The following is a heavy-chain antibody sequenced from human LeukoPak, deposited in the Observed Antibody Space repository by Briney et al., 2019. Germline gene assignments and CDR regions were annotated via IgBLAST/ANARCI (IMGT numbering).Heavy chain of an antibody. CDR2: IYYSGST. Sequence: SETLSLTCTVSGGSISSSSYYWGWIRQPPGKGLEWIGSIYYSGSTYYNPSLKSRVTISVDTSKNQFSLMLSSVTAADTAVYYCARHYSSGTYPLDYWGQGILVTVSS. J-gene: IGHJ4*02. CDR1: GGSISSSSYY. V-gene: IGHV4-39*01. D-gene: IGHD2-21*01. CDR3: ARHYSSGTYPLDY.